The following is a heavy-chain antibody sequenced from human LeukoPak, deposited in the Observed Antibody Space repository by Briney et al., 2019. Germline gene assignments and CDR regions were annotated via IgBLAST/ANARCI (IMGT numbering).Heavy chain of an antibody. V-gene: IGHV4-34*01. CDR2: ITHSGTT. D-gene: IGHD3-16*02. CDR3: VEDDIRDKYYIWGSYRQFEY. Sequence: SETLSLTCAVSGGSFSDYYWTWIRQPPGKGLDWIGEITHSGTTKYNPFLKSRVTISLDTSKNQFFLNLNSVTPADTAVFYYVEDDIRDKYYIWGSYRQFEYWGQGTQVIVSS. CDR1: GGSFSDYY. J-gene: IGHJ4*02.